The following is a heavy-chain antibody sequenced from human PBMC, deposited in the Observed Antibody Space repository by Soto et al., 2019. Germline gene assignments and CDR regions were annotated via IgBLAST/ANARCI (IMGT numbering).Heavy chain of an antibody. CDR1: GGTFSSYT. J-gene: IGHJ2*01. CDR3: ARGNHMWLQLWYFEL. CDR2: IIPIFGTA. V-gene: IGHV1-69*12. Sequence: QVQMVQSGAEVKKPGTSVTVSCKASGGTFSSYTISWVRQAPGQGLEWMGGIIPIFGTANYAQKFEGRVTLTADESTRTAYLVLSSLRSEDTAVYYCARGNHMWLQLWYFELWGRCTLVTVSS. D-gene: IGHD3-22*01.